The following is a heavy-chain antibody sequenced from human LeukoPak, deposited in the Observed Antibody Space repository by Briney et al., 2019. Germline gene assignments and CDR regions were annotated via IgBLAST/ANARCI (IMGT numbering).Heavy chain of an antibody. J-gene: IGHJ6*02. CDR1: GGSISSGGYY. Sequence: SQTLSLTCTVSGGSISSGGYYWSLIRQHPGKGLEWIGYIYYSGSTYYNPSLKSRVTISVDTSKNQFSLKLSSVTAADTAVYYCAREYYDSSGSNYYYYYGMDVWGQGTTVTVSS. CDR3: AREYYDSSGSNYYYYYGMDV. CDR2: IYYSGST. V-gene: IGHV4-31*03. D-gene: IGHD3-22*01.